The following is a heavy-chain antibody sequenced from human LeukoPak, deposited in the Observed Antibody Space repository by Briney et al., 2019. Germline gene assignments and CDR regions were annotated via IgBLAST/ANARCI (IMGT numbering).Heavy chain of an antibody. J-gene: IGHJ4*02. CDR2: IYYSGRT. CDR1: GGSISSYY. Sequence: SETLSLTCTVSGGSISSYYWSWIRQPPGKELERIGYIYYSGRTYYNPSLKSRVTISVDTSKNQFSLSLSSVTAADTAVYYCARTISDSSGYYYSDYWGQGTLVTVSS. D-gene: IGHD3-22*01. CDR3: ARTISDSSGYYYSDY. V-gene: IGHV4-59*08.